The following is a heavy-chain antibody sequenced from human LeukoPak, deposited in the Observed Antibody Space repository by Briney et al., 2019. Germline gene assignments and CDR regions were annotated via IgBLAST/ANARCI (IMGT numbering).Heavy chain of an antibody. CDR2: IYTSGST. CDR1: GGSISSYY. CDR3: ARQGRVGDGYNLGY. V-gene: IGHV4-4*07. D-gene: IGHD5-24*01. Sequence: PSETLSLTCTVSGGSISSYYWSWIRQPAGKGLEWIGRIYTSGSTNYNPSLKSRVTISVDTSKNQFSLKLSSVTAADTAVYYCARQGRVGDGYNLGYWGQGTLVTVSS. J-gene: IGHJ4*02.